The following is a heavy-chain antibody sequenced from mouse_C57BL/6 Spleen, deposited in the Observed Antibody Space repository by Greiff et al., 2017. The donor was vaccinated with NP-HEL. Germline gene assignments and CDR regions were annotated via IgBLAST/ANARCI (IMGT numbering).Heavy chain of an antibody. CDR3: ARNLPRDGYDGRLTY. CDR1: GFSLTSYA. V-gene: IGHV2-9-1*01. D-gene: IGHD2-2*01. CDR2: IWPGGGT. Sequence: VKLVESGPGLVAPSQSLSITCTVSGFSLTSYAISWVRQPPGKGLEWLGVIWPGGGTNYNSALKSRLSISKDNSKSQVFLKMNSLQTDDTARYYCARNLPRDGYDGRLTYWGQGTLVTVSA. J-gene: IGHJ3*01.